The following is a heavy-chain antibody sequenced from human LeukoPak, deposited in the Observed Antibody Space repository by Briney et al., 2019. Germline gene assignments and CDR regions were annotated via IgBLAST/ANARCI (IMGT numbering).Heavy chain of an antibody. Sequence: SETLSLTCTVSGGSINSSSYYWSWIRQPPGKGLEWIGYIYYSGSTNYNPSLKSRVTISVDTSKNQFSLKLSSVTAADTAVYYCARTDIDYYYYGMDVWGQGTTVTVSS. J-gene: IGHJ6*02. V-gene: IGHV4-61*05. CDR2: IYYSGST. D-gene: IGHD2-15*01. CDR3: ARTDIDYYYYGMDV. CDR1: GGSINSSSYY.